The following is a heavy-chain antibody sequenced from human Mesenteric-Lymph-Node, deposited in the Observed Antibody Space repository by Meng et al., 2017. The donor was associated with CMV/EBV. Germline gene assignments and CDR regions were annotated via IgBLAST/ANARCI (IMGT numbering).Heavy chain of an antibody. J-gene: IGHJ4*02. CDR2: ISSDGTSI. CDR1: GFTFSNHW. D-gene: IGHD3-3*01. CDR3: AKPDFWSGYNDPFDY. Sequence: GESLKISCAVSGFTFSNHWMHWVRQAPGKGLVWVACISSDGTSISYADSVKGRFTISRDNAKNTLYLQMNSLRAEDTAVYYCAKPDFWSGYNDPFDYWGQGTLVTVSS. V-gene: IGHV3-74*01.